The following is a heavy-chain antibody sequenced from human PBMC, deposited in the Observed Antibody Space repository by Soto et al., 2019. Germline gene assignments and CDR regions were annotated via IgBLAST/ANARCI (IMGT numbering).Heavy chain of an antibody. D-gene: IGHD6-6*01. V-gene: IGHV1-46*03. CDR3: VRATAARQRDYSYHYYLHI. CDR1: GYTFINCY. J-gene: IGHJ6*03. CDR2: INPNGGST. Sequence: ASVKVSCKASGYTFINCYIHWVRQAPGQGLEWMGVINPNGGSTVYAQKFQGRVTLTRDTSTSTVYVELSSLRSDDTAVYFCVRATAARQRDYSYHYYLHIWGKGTTVTVSS.